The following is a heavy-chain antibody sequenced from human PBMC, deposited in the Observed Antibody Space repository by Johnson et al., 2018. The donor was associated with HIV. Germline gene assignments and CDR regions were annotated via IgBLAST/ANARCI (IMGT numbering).Heavy chain of an antibody. CDR1: GFTFSSYG. CDR2: ISYDGSNI. J-gene: IGHJ3*02. V-gene: IGHV3-30*19. D-gene: IGHD3-22*01. CDR3: ARVFYYDSNDGFDI. Sequence: QMQLVESGGGVVQPGGSLRLSCAASGFTFSSYGMHWVRQAPGKGLEWVAFISYDGSNIHYADSVKGRFTISRDSSKNMLYLQMNSLRTEDTAVYYCARVFYYDSNDGFDIWGQGTRVTVSS.